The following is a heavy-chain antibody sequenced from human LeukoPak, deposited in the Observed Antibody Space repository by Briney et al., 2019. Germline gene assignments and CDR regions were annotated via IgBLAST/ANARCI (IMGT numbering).Heavy chain of an antibody. D-gene: IGHD3-3*01. CDR2: TNSDGSST. CDR3: AREGRFLEWLPFDY. J-gene: IGHJ4*02. Sequence: GGSLRLSCAASGFTFSSYWMHWVRQAPGKGLVWVSRTNSDGSSTSYADSVKGRFTISRDNAKNTLYLQMNSLRAEDTAVYYCAREGRFLEWLPFDYWGQGTLVTVSS. CDR1: GFTFSSYW. V-gene: IGHV3-74*01.